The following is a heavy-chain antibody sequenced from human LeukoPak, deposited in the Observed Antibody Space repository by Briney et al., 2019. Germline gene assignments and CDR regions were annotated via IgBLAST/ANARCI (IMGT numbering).Heavy chain of an antibody. CDR2: IYYSGST. J-gene: IGHJ4*02. Sequence: SQTLSLTCAVSGGSISSGGYSWTWLRQPPGKGLEWIGYIYYSGSTNYNPSLKSRVTISVDTSKNQFSLRLSSVTAADTAVYYCARVTGYMTEDYFDYWGQGTLITVSS. CDR3: ARVTGYMTEDYFDY. CDR1: GGSISSGGYS. V-gene: IGHV4-30-4*07. D-gene: IGHD6-13*01.